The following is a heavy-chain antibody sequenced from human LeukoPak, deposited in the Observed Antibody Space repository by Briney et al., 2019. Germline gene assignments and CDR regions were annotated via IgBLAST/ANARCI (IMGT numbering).Heavy chain of an antibody. CDR2: IHSDGIGT. V-gene: IGHV3-74*01. Sequence: GGSLRLSCAASGFTFSSYWMHWIRQAPGKGLVWVSRIHSDGIGTSYADSVRGRFTISRDNAKNTVYLQMNSLRAEDTAVYYCARDQGSFDYWGQGTLVTVSS. CDR3: ARDQGSFDY. CDR1: GFTFSSYW. J-gene: IGHJ4*02.